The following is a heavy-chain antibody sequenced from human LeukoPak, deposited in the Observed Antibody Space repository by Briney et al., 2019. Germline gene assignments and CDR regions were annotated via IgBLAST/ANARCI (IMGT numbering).Heavy chain of an antibody. D-gene: IGHD6-13*01. CDR1: GFTFTSYG. J-gene: IGHJ4*02. CDR2: ITYDGYYK. CDR3: AKGGSSSWYGIFYDY. V-gene: IGHV3-30*18. Sequence: GGSLRLSCAASGFTFTSYGMHWVRQAPGKGLEWVALITYDGYYKYYSDSVKGRFTISSDTSKNTMYLQMNSLRAEDTAVYYCAKGGSSSWYGIFYDYWGQGTLVTVSS.